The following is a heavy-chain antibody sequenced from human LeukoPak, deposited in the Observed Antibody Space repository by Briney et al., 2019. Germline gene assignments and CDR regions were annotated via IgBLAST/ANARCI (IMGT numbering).Heavy chain of an antibody. V-gene: IGHV4-59*08. D-gene: IGHD2-15*01. CDR2: IYYSGST. J-gene: IGHJ2*01. Sequence: SETLSLTCTVSGGSISSYYWSRIRQPPGKGLGWIGYIYYSGSTNYNPSLKSRVTISVDTSKNQFSLKLSSVTAADTAVYYCARRIGSWVVAAGYFDLWGRGTLVTVSS. CDR3: ARRIGSWVVAAGYFDL. CDR1: GGSISSYY.